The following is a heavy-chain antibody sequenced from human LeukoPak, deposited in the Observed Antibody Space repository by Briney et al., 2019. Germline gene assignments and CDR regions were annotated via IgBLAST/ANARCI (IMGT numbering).Heavy chain of an antibody. Sequence: ASVKVSCKASGYSFTGYYMHWVRQAPGQGLEWMGWINPSSGGTNYAQKFQGRVTMTRDTSICTAYMELSRLRSDDTAVYYCARAIGYCTNGVCYLGYWGQGTLVTVSS. D-gene: IGHD2-8*01. J-gene: IGHJ4*02. CDR3: ARAIGYCTNGVCYLGY. CDR2: INPSSGGT. CDR1: GYSFTGYY. V-gene: IGHV1-2*02.